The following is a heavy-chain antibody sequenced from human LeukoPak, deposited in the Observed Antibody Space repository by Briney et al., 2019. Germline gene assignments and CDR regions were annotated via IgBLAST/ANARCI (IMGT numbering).Heavy chain of an antibody. V-gene: IGHV3-21*01. CDR1: GFTFSSYS. CDR3: ARDPEKTPIAGAPGGGDY. Sequence: GGSLRLSCAASGFTFSSYSMNWVRQAPGKGLEWVSSISSSSSYIYYADSVKGRFTISRDNAKNSLYLQMNSLRAEDTAVYYCARDPEKTPIAGAPGGGDYWGQGTLVTVSS. J-gene: IGHJ4*02. D-gene: IGHD6-19*01. CDR2: ISSSSSYI.